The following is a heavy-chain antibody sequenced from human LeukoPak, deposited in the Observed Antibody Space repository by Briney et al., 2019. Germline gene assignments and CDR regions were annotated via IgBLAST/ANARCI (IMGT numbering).Heavy chain of an antibody. Sequence: SETLSLTCTVSGGSITNYYWSWIRQPAGKGLEWIGRIYTSGSTNYNPSLKSRVTMSVDTSKNQFSLKLSSVTAADTAVYYCARGCSSTSCWLRMDVWGQGTTVTVS. CDR3: ARGCSSTSCWLRMDV. CDR2: IYTSGST. V-gene: IGHV4-4*07. D-gene: IGHD2-2*01. CDR1: GGSITNYY. J-gene: IGHJ6*02.